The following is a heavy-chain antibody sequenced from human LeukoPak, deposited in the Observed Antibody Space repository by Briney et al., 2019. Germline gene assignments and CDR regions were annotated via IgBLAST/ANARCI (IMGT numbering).Heavy chain of an antibody. CDR3: ARDRYDSVYNWFDP. CDR2: IYTSGST. V-gene: IGHV4-4*09. CDR1: GGSISSYY. Sequence: SETLSLTCTVSGGSISSYYWSWIRQPPGKGLEWIGYIYTSGSTNYNPSLKSRVTMSVDTSKNQFSLKLRSVTAADTAVYYCARDRYDSVYNWFDPWGQGTLVTVSS. J-gene: IGHJ5*02. D-gene: IGHD3-22*01.